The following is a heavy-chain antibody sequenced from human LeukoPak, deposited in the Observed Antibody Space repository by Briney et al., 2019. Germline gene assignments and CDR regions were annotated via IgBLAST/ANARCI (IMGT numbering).Heavy chain of an antibody. CDR1: GFTFSRFW. D-gene: IGHD4-11*01. J-gene: IGHJ4*02. Sequence: GGSLRLSCSASGFTFSRFWLSWVRQAPGKGLEYVALIKQGGSEIYHMDSVKGRFTISRDDATNSLYLQMNSLRVEDTALYYCARDRESESDSEGDYWGQGTLVTVSS. CDR3: ARDRESESDSEGDY. V-gene: IGHV3-7*01. CDR2: IKQGGSEI.